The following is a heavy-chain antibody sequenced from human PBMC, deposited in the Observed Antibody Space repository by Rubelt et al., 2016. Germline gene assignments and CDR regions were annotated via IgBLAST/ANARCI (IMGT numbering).Heavy chain of an antibody. J-gene: IGHJ5*02. D-gene: IGHD3-22*01. Sequence: QVQLVQSGAEVKKPGSSVKVSCKASGGTFSSYAISWVRQAPGQGLEWMGGIIPILGILTYAQRFQGRVTITADRSTSTAYMELSSLRSEDTAVYYCALSITMMVDPSGWFDPWGQGTLVTVSS. V-gene: IGHV1-69*04. CDR3: ALSITMMVDPSGWFDP. CDR1: GGTFSSYA. CDR2: IIPILGIL.